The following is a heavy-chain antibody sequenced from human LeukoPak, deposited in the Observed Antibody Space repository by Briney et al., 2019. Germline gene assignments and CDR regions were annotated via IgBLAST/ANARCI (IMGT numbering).Heavy chain of an antibody. CDR1: GYSFTTYW. D-gene: IGHD2-8*01. Sequence: GESLKISCKGSGYSFTTYWIGWVRQMPGKGLEWMGIIYPSDSDTRHSPSFQGQVTISADKSINTAYLQWSSLKASDTAMYYCARQYGAYFDYWGQGTLVTVSP. CDR2: IYPSDSDT. CDR3: ARQYGAYFDY. J-gene: IGHJ4*02. V-gene: IGHV5-51*01.